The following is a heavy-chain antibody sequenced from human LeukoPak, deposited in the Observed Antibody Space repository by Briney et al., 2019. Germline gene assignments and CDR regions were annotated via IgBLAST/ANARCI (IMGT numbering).Heavy chain of an antibody. D-gene: IGHD1-26*01. CDR3: TRSYGRFDP. CDR1: GGSFSGYY. V-gene: IGHV4-34*01. Sequence: SGTLSLTCAVYGGSFSGYYWSWIRQPPGKGLEWIGEINHSGSTNYNPSLKSRVTISVDTSKNQFSLKLSSVTAADTAVYYCTRSYGRFDPWGQGTLVTVSS. CDR2: INHSGST. J-gene: IGHJ5*02.